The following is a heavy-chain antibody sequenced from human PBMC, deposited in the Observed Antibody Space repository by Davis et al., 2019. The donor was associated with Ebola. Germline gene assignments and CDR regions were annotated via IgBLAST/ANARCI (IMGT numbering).Heavy chain of an antibody. CDR1: GGSISSSSYY. D-gene: IGHD5-18*01. Sequence: SETLSLTCTVSGGSISSSSYYWGWIRQPPGKGLAWIGCLYYSGTTYYNPSLKSRVTISVDTSKNQFSLKLSSVTAADTAVYYCARGIRGYGNRVYYYYGMDVWGQGTTVTVSS. V-gene: IGHV4-39*07. CDR3: ARGIRGYGNRVYYYYGMDV. CDR2: LYYSGTT. J-gene: IGHJ6*02.